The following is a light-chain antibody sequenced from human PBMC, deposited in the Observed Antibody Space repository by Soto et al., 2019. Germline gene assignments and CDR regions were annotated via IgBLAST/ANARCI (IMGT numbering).Light chain of an antibody. CDR1: QSISRQ. CDR3: YQCQSYWT. V-gene: IGKV1-5*03. J-gene: IGKJ1*01. Sequence: DIQMTQSPSTLSASVGDRVSITCRASQSISRQLSWYQQKPAKAPNLLIDQASNLETGVPSRVTGSGSGIEFTLSIINLQPDELAYYYCYQCQSYWTFGQGTKVEVK. CDR2: QAS.